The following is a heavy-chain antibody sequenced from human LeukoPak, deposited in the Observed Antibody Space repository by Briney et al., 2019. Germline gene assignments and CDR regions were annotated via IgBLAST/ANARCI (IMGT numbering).Heavy chain of an antibody. Sequence: GGSLRLSCAASGFTVSTTYMTWVRQAPGKGLEWVSVIYSGGNTYHTDSVKGRFTIFRDNSENTLYLQMNSLRAEDTAVYYCASNRGNSGTFLQLDYWGQGTLVTVSS. CDR3: ASNRGNSGTFLQLDY. V-gene: IGHV3-66*02. CDR2: IYSGGNT. D-gene: IGHD1-26*01. J-gene: IGHJ4*02. CDR1: GFTVSTTY.